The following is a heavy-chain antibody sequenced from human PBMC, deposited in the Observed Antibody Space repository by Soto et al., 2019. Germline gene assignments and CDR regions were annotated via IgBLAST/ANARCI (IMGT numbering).Heavy chain of an antibody. D-gene: IGHD3-10*01. CDR2: IYHSGST. V-gene: IGHV4-30-2*01. J-gene: IGHJ4*02. CDR3: ARGVRTHEKPPREIGFDY. Sequence: QLQLQESGSGLVKPSQTLSLTCAVSGGSISSGGYSWSWIRQPPGKGLEWIGYIYHSGSTYYNPSLKSRVTISVDRSKNQFSLKLSSVTAADTAVYYCARGVRTHEKPPREIGFDYWGQGTLVTVSS. CDR1: GGSISSGGYS.